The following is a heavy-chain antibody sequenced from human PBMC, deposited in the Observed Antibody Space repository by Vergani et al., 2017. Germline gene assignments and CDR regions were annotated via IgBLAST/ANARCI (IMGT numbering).Heavy chain of an antibody. D-gene: IGHD3-9*01. CDR2: INTNNGNP. Sequence: QVQLVQSGSELKKPGASVKVSCKASGYIFTSYAMNWVRQAPGQGLEWMGWINTNNGNPTYAQGFTGRFVFSLDTSVRTAYLQISSLKSEDTAVYYCARDKYYDVLTDYLTRDCMDVWSQGTTVTVSS. CDR1: GYIFTSYA. V-gene: IGHV7-4-1*02. CDR3: ARDKYYDVLTDYLTRDCMDV. J-gene: IGHJ6*02.